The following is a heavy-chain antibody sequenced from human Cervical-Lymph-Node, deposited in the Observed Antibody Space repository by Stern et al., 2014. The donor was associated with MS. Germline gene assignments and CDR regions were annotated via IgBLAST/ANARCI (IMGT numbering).Heavy chain of an antibody. CDR1: GISLTTDGVG. CDR2: IYWDDDK. Sequence: QVTLRESGPTLVKPTQTLTLTCTFSGISLTTDGVGVHWIRQPPGKALEWLAVIYWDDDKRYSPSLMSRLTLTKDTSKNQVVLTMTNTDPIDTATYYCAHTTVTFDEAYGLDVWGQGTTVTVSS. CDR3: AHTTVTFDEAYGLDV. J-gene: IGHJ6*02. D-gene: IGHD4-17*01. V-gene: IGHV2-5*02.